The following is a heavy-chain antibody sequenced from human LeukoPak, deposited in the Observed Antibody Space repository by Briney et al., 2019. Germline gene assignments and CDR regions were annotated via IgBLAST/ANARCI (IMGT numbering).Heavy chain of an antibody. CDR2: IDANSGTR. Sequence: GGSLRLSCEASGFAFSVFAMSWLRQAPGNGLEWVSAIDANSGTRAYAASVRGRFTISRDNSKNTLYLQLNPLRADDTAAYYCAKPISGGLAVTADWFAPWGQGTLVVVSS. CDR1: GFAFSVFA. CDR3: AKPISGGLAVTADWFAP. V-gene: IGHV3-23*01. J-gene: IGHJ5*01. D-gene: IGHD6-19*01.